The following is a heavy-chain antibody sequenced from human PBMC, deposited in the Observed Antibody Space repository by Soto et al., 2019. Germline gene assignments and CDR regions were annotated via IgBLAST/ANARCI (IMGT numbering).Heavy chain of an antibody. Sequence: PGGSLRLSCAASGFTFSSYSMNWVRQAPGEGLEWVSSISSSSSYIYYADSVKGRFTTSRDNAKNSLYLQMNILRAEDTAVYYCARDCENWLLDYWGQGTLVTVSS. CDR1: GFTFSSYS. V-gene: IGHV3-21*01. CDR2: ISSSSSYI. CDR3: ARDCENWLLDY. D-gene: IGHD2-15*01. J-gene: IGHJ4*02.